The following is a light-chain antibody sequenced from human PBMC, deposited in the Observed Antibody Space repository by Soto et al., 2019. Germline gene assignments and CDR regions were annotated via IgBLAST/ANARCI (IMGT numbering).Light chain of an antibody. CDR3: QQANSYPWT. Sequence: DIQMTQSPCSVSASVGDSVTITCRPSQGVSDWVAWYQQKPGEAPKLLIYGSSSLLSGVPSRFSGTRSGTDFTLTISSLQPEDFATYYCQQANSYPWTFGQGTKVDIK. CDR1: QGVSDW. CDR2: GSS. V-gene: IGKV1-12*01. J-gene: IGKJ1*01.